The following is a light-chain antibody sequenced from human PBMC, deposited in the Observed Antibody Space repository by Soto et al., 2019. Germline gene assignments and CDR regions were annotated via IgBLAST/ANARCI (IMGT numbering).Light chain of an antibody. CDR2: EDN. Sequence: NFMLTQPHSVSESPEKTVTISCTGSSGSIASNYVQWFQQRPGSAPTTVIYEDNKRPSGVPDRFSGSIDSSSNSASLTISGLKTEDEADYYCQSYGDNNQVFGGATKLTVL. CDR3: QSYGDNNQV. CDR1: SGSIASNY. V-gene: IGLV6-57*02. J-gene: IGLJ3*02.